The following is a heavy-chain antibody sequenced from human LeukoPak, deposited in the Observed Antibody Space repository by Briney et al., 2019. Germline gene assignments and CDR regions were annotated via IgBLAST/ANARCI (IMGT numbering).Heavy chain of an antibody. D-gene: IGHD3-9*01. Sequence: PGGSLRLSCAASGFTFSSYAMSWVRQAPGKGLEWVSAISGSGGSTYYADPVKGRFTISRDNSKNTLYLQMNSLRVEDTAVYYCAKDGDILTHPYYYYYMDVWGKGTTVTISS. CDR1: GFTFSSYA. CDR3: AKDGDILTHPYYYYYMDV. CDR2: ISGSGGST. V-gene: IGHV3-23*01. J-gene: IGHJ6*03.